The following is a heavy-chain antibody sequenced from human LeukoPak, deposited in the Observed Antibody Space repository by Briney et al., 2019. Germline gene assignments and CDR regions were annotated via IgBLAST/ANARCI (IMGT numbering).Heavy chain of an antibody. J-gene: IGHJ4*02. V-gene: IGHV3-23*01. CDR3: AKGVKVTTWWVL. CDR1: EFTFSSYS. CDR2: ISSSGGST. Sequence: PGGSLRLSCAASEFTFSSYSMTWVRQAPGKGLEWVSAISSSGGSTYYADSVKGRFTISRDTSKNTLHLQMNSLRAEDTAVYYCAKGVKVTTWWVLWGQGTLVTVSS. D-gene: IGHD2-15*01.